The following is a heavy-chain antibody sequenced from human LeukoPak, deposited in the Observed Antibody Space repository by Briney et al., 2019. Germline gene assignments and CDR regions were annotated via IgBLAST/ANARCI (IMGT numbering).Heavy chain of an antibody. D-gene: IGHD5-12*01. V-gene: IGHV3-30*04. CDR3: ARTFWDKSNGYDYYFDY. Sequence: PGGSLRLSSTASGFTFSNYAMHWVRQAPGKGLEWMTVISFDGNNKYYEDSVKGRFTISRDNSKNTLYLQMNSLRAEDTAVYYCARTFWDKSNGYDYYFDYWGQGSLVTVSS. CDR2: ISFDGNNK. J-gene: IGHJ4*02. CDR1: GFTFSNYA.